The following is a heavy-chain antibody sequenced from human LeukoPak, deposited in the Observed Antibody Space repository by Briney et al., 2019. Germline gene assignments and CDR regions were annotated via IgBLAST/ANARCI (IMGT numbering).Heavy chain of an antibody. Sequence: SETLSLTCTVSGSSISTYFWSLFRQPPGKGLEWIVFIFEGGSTNYNPSLQSRISVSVDTSKSQFSLNLTSVTAADTAVYYCARGYGNRQWLVGYWGEGTLVTVSS. D-gene: IGHD6-19*01. CDR2: IFEGGST. CDR1: GSSISTYF. V-gene: IGHV4-59*01. CDR3: ARGYGNRQWLVGY. J-gene: IGHJ4*02.